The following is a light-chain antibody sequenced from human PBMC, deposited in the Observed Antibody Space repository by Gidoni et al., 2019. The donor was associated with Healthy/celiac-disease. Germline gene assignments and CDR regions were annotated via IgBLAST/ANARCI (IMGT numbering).Light chain of an antibody. CDR3: QSADSSGTKGV. Sequence: SYELTQPPSVSVSPGQTARITCSGDALPKQYAYWYQQKPGQAPVLVIYKDSERPSGIPERFSGSSSGTTVTLTISGVQAEDEADYYCQSADSSGTKGVFGGGTKLT. J-gene: IGLJ3*02. CDR1: ALPKQY. CDR2: KDS. V-gene: IGLV3-25*03.